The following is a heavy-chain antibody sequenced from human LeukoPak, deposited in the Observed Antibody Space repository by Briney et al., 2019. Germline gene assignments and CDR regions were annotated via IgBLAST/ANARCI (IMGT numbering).Heavy chain of an antibody. CDR2: INSGGINT. Sequence: GGSLRLSCAASGFTFSNYWMHRVRQAPGKGLVWVSRINSGGINTSYADSVKGRFAISRDNAKNTLNLQMNSLRAEDTAVYYCAGDLGQYYDTSDNWFDPWGQGTLVTVSS. D-gene: IGHD3-22*01. V-gene: IGHV3-74*01. CDR3: AGDLGQYYDTSDNWFDP. J-gene: IGHJ5*02. CDR1: GFTFSNYW.